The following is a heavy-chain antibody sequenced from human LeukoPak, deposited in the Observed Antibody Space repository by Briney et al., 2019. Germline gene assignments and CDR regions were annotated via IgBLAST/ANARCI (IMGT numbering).Heavy chain of an antibody. J-gene: IGHJ4*02. CDR3: ARILDSAWGELGY. D-gene: IGHD6-19*01. CDR1: GFTFSNYE. CDR2: ISSPGSTI. V-gene: IGHV3-48*03. Sequence: GGSPRLSCAASGFTFSNYEMNWVRQAPGKGMEWLSYISSPGSTIYYADSVKGRFTISRDNAKNSLYLQMNSLRAEDTAVYYCARILDSAWGELGYWGQGTLVTVSS.